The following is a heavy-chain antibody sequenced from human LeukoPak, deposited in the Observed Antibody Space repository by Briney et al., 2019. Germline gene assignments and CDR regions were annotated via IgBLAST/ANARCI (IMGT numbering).Heavy chain of an antibody. V-gene: IGHV1-8*01. CDR3: AREYCSSTSCPYYYYYGMDV. Sequence: ASVKVSCTASGYTFTSYDINWVRQATGQGLEWMGWMNPNSGNTGYAQKFQGRVTMTRNTSISTAYMELSSLRSEDTAVYYCAREYCSSTSCPYYYYYGMDVWGQGTTVTVSS. CDR2: MNPNSGNT. CDR1: GYTFTSYD. D-gene: IGHD2-2*01. J-gene: IGHJ6*02.